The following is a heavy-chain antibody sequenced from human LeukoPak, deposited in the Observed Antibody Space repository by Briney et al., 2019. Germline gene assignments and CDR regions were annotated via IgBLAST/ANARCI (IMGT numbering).Heavy chain of an antibody. V-gene: IGHV3-23*01. CDR3: ARDANYYDSSGYSDAFDI. D-gene: IGHD3-22*01. J-gene: IGHJ3*02. CDR2: ISGSGGST. CDR1: GFTFSSYG. Sequence: GGSLRLSCAASGFTFSSYGMSWVRQAPGKGLEWVSAISGSGGSTYYADSVKGRFTISRDNAKNSLYLQMNSLRAEDTAVYYCARDANYYDSSGYSDAFDIWGQGTMVTVSS.